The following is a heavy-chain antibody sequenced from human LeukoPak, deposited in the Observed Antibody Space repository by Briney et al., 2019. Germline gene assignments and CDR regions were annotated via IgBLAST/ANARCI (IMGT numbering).Heavy chain of an antibody. V-gene: IGHV1-24*01. J-gene: IGHJ4*02. CDR1: GYTLTELS. CDR3: ATRGRWELPLGYFDY. Sequence: ASVKVSCKVSGYTLTELSMHWVRQAPGKGLEWMGGFDPEDGETIYAQKFQGRVTMTEDTSTDTAYMELCSLRSEDTAVYYCATRGRWELPLGYFDYWGQGTLVTVSS. D-gene: IGHD1-26*01. CDR2: FDPEDGET.